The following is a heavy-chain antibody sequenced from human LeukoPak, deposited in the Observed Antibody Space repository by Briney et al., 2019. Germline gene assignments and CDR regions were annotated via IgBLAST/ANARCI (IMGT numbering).Heavy chain of an antibody. CDR3: AREGILTAYHDY. J-gene: IGHJ4*02. D-gene: IGHD3-9*01. Sequence: SETLSLTCTVSGGSISSGFYYWSWIRQPAGKGLEWIGRIYTSGSTNYNPSLKSRISISVDTSKNQFSLKLSSVTAADTAVYYCAREGILTAYHDYWGQGTLVTVSS. CDR2: IYTSGST. CDR1: GGSISSGFYY. V-gene: IGHV4-61*02.